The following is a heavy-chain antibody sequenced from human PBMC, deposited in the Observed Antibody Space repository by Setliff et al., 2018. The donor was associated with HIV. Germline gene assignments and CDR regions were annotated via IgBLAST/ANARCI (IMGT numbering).Heavy chain of an antibody. CDR2: INPSGGST. V-gene: IGHV1-46*01. CDR1: GYTFTSYY. J-gene: IGHJ4*02. D-gene: IGHD2-15*01. CDR3: ASHCSGGRCYPGTAEIFDY. Sequence: ASVKVSCKASGYTFTSYYMHWVRQAPGQGLEWMGIINPSGGSTSYAQKFQGRVTMTRDTSTSTVYMELSSLRSEDTAVYYCASHCSGGRCYPGTAEIFDYWGQGTLVTVSS.